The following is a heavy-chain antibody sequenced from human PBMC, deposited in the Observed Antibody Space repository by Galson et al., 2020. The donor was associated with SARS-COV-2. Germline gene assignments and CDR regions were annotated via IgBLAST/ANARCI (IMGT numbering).Heavy chain of an antibody. CDR3: ARDSSQGTTLRYFDY. J-gene: IGHJ4*02. CDR2: ISYDGSNK. CDR1: GFTFSSYA. D-gene: IGHD1-1*01. V-gene: IGHV3-30*04. Sequence: GGSLRLSCAASGFTFSSYAMHWVRQAPGKGLEWVAVISYDGSNKYYADSVKGRFTISRDNSKNTLYLQMNSLRAEDTAVYYCARDSSQGTTLRYFDYWGQGTLVTVSS.